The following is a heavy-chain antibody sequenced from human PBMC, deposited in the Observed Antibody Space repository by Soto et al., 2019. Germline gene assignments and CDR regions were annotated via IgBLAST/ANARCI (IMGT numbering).Heavy chain of an antibody. V-gene: IGHV6-1*01. Sequence: SQTLSLTCAISGDSVSSNSAAWNWIRLSPSRGLEWLARTYYRSRWYNDYAVSVRSRITVNPDTSKNQFSLQLTSVTPEDTAVYYCARDGMYNWNVKYYYYMDVWGKGTTVTVSS. CDR1: GDSVSSNSAA. J-gene: IGHJ6*03. CDR2: TYYRSRWYN. D-gene: IGHD1-1*01. CDR3: ARDGMYNWNVKYYYYMDV.